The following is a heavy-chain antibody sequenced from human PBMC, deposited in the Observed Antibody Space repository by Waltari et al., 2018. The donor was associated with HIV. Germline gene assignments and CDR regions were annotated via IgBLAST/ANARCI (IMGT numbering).Heavy chain of an antibody. V-gene: IGHV3-30*18. D-gene: IGHD3-3*01. CDR2: ISFDGSNS. J-gene: IGHJ4*02. CDR1: GFACGNFG. CDR3: VKGQPWSTYGLFDH. Sequence: QVQLVESGGGVVQPGRSLRLSCAVSGFACGNFGLHLVRQAPGKGLEWVSLISFDGSNSYYVGSVKGRFTISRDNSKNTLYLEMNSVRPEDMAMYYCVKGQPWSTYGLFDHWGQGTLVTVSS.